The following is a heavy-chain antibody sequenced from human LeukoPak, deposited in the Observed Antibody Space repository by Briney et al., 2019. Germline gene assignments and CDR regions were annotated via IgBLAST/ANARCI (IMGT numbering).Heavy chain of an antibody. D-gene: IGHD4-17*01. J-gene: IGHJ6*02. V-gene: IGHV3-30*18. CDR1: GFTFGNYG. CDR2: ISYDGSSE. CDR3: AKELYNYGDYGAEGLDV. Sequence: GGSLRLSCAVSGFTFGNYGMHWVRQAPGKGLEWMALISYDGSSEYYAGSVKGRFTISRGNSKITVYLQMNSLKAEDTAVYYCAKELYNYGDYGAEGLDVGGQGTTVTVS.